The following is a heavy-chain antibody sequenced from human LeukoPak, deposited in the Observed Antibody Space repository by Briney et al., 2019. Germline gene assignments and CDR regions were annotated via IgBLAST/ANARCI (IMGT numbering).Heavy chain of an antibody. J-gene: IGHJ6*03. D-gene: IGHD4-17*01. V-gene: IGHV3-15*01. Sequence: KTGGSLRLSCAAPGFTLCNARRSSVRQAPGKGLEWVGRIKSKTDGGTTDYAAPVKGRFTISRDDSKNTLYLQMNSLKTEDTALYYCPTAVTKPKYYYYYMDVWGKGTTVTVSS. CDR3: PTAVTKPKYYYYYMDV. CDR1: GFTLCNAR. CDR2: IKSKTDGGTT.